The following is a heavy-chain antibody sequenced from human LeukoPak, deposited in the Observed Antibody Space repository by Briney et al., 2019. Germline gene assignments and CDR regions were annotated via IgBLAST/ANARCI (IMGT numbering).Heavy chain of an antibody. J-gene: IGHJ3*02. Sequence: ASVKVSCKSSGYTFTSYGSSWVRQAPGQGLDWMGWISAYNGNTNYAQKLQGRVTMTTDTSTSTAYMELRSLRSDDTAVYYCASCGGSCYSYAFDIWGQGTMVTVSS. V-gene: IGHV1-18*01. CDR3: ASCGGSCYSYAFDI. CDR2: ISAYNGNT. D-gene: IGHD2-15*01. CDR1: GYTFTSYG.